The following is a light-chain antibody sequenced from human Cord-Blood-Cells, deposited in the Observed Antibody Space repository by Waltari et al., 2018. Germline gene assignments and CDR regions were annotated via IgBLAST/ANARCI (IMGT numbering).Light chain of an antibody. CDR2: WAS. CDR3: QQYYSTPIT. V-gene: IGKV4-1*01. J-gene: IGKJ5*01. Sequence: DIVMTQSLDSLAVSLGERGTINCKSSQSVLYSSNNKNYLAWYQKKPGQPPKLLIYWASTRESGVPDRFSGSGSGTDFTLTISSLQAEDVAVYYCQQYYSTPITFGQGTRLEIK. CDR1: QSVLYSSNNKNY.